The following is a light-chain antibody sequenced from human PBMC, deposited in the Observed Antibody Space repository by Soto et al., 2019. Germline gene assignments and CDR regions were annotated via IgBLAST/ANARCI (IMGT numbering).Light chain of an antibody. CDR2: AAS. CDR1: QSISSY. CDR3: QQSYSTPYT. J-gene: IGKJ2*01. Sequence: DIPMTQSPSSLSASVGDRVTITCRTSQSISSYLNWYQQKPGKAPKFLIYAASSLQSGVPSRFSGSGSGTDFTLTISRLQPEDFATYYCQQSYSTPYTFGQGTKLEIK. V-gene: IGKV1-39*01.